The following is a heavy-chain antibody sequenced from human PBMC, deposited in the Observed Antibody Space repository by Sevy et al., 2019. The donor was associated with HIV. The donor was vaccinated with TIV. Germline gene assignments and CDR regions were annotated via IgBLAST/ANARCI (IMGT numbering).Heavy chain of an antibody. CDR3: VHRRGYCSGGTCRYGDAFDI. CDR2: IYWNGDD. CDR1: GFSFDTSGVG. V-gene: IGHV2-5*01. J-gene: IGHJ3*02. D-gene: IGHD2-15*01. Sequence: SGPTLVKPTQTLTLTCTFSGFSFDTSGVGVAWIRQPPGKALEWLALIYWNGDDRYSPSLKSMLTITKDTSKNHVVLTMTTIAPVYTAKYFSVHRRGYCSGGTCRYGDAFDIWGQGTMVTVSS.